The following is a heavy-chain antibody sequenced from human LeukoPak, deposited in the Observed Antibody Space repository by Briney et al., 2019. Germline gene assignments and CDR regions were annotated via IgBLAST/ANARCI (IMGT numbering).Heavy chain of an antibody. V-gene: IGHV1-2*02. Sequence: ASVKVSCKASGGTVSNYTIDWVRQAPGQGLEWMGWINPNSGGTKYAQKFQGRVTMTRDTSISTAYMELSRLRSDDTAVYYCAKEQMATAFDPWGQGTLVTVSS. CDR1: GGTVSNYT. J-gene: IGHJ5*02. CDR3: AKEQMATAFDP. CDR2: INPNSGGT. D-gene: IGHD5-24*01.